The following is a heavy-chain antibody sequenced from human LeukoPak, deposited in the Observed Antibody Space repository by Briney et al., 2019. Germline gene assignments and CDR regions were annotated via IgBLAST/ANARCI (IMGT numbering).Heavy chain of an antibody. D-gene: IGHD6-19*01. V-gene: IGHV4-39*07. CDR1: GGSISSSSYY. CDR3: ALAGTRTEYFQH. J-gene: IGHJ1*01. CDR2: INHSGST. Sequence: PSETLSLTCTVSGGSISSSSYYWGWIRQPPGKGLEWIGEINHSGSTNYNPSLKSRVTISVDTSKNQFSLKLSSVTAADTAVYYCALAGTRTEYFQHWGQGTLVTVSS.